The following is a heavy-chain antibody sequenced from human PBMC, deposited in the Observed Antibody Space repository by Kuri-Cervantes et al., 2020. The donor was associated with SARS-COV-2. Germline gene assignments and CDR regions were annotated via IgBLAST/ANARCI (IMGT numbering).Heavy chain of an antibody. D-gene: IGHD3-10*01. J-gene: IGHJ2*01. CDR3: ARETPWFGETLGPGWYFDL. V-gene: IGHV3-64*04. Sequence: GESLKISCAASGFTFSSYAMHWVRQAPGKGLEYVSAISSNGGSTYYADSVKGRFTISRDNSKNTLYLQMNSLRAEDTAVYYCARETPWFGETLGPGWYFDLWGRGTLVTVSS. CDR1: GFTFSSYA. CDR2: ISSNGGST.